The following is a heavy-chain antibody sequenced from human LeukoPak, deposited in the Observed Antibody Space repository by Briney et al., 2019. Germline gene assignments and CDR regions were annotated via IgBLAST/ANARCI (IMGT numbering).Heavy chain of an antibody. J-gene: IGHJ4*02. D-gene: IGHD4-17*01. CDR1: GYSISSGYY. CDR3: ARDPTTVTPLDY. V-gene: IGHV4-38-2*02. Sequence: PSETLSLTCTVSGYSISSGYYWGWIRQPPGKGLEWIGSIYHSGSTYYNPSLKSRVTISVDTSKNQFSLNLMSMTAADTAVYYCARDPTTVTPLDYWGQGTLVTVSS. CDR2: IYHSGST.